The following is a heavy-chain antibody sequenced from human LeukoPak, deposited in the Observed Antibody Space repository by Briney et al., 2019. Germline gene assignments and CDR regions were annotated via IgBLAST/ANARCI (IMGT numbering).Heavy chain of an antibody. CDR2: INPNSGGT. J-gene: IGHJ4*02. Sequence: ASVKVSYKASGYTFTGYYMHWVRQAPGQGLEWMGWINPNSGGTNYAQKFQGRVTMTRDTSISTAYMELSRLRSDDTAVYYCARDPTVTTRSDYWGQGTLVTVSS. D-gene: IGHD4-17*01. V-gene: IGHV1-2*02. CDR3: ARDPTVTTRSDY. CDR1: GYTFTGYY.